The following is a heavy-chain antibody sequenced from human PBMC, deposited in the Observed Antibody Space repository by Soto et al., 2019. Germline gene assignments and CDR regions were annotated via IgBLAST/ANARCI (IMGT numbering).Heavy chain of an antibody. D-gene: IGHD3-22*01. V-gene: IGHV3-23*01. J-gene: IGHJ4*02. CDR3: AKNPGYYYDSTGYHFDY. CDR1: EFTFSNYA. CDR2: ISYGGGTT. Sequence: EVQLLESGGGLVQPGGSLRLSCAAAEFTFSNYAMSWVRQAPGKGLEWVSAISYGGGTTYYADSVKGRFPISRDNSKNTLYLQMNSLRAEDTAVYYCAKNPGYYYDSTGYHFDYWGQGTLVTVSS.